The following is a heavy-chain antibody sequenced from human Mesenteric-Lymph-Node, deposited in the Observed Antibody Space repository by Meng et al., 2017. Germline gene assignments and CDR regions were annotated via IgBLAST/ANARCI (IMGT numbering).Heavy chain of an antibody. D-gene: IGHD2-2*02. CDR2: IYYSGST. Sequence: VSLQGAGPGLVKPSATLSLTCAVSGYSISSTNWWGWIRQPPGKGLEWIGYIYYSGSTSYNPSLKRRVTMSVDTSKNQFSLNLNSVTAVDTAVYYCARVNGDCFSTICYKGWFDPWGQGTLVTVSS. CDR3: ARVNGDCFSTICYKGWFDP. V-gene: IGHV4-28*03. CDR1: GYSISSTNW. J-gene: IGHJ5*02.